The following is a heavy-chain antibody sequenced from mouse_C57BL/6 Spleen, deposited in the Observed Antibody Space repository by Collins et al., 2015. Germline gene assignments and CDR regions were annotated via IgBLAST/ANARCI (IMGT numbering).Heavy chain of an antibody. CDR1: GYTFTSYW. V-gene: IGHV1-52*01. D-gene: IGHD1-1*01. CDR2: IDPSDSET. J-gene: IGHJ3*01. CDR3: ARWDYYGSSGSWFAY. Sequence: QVQLQQPGAELVRPGSSVKLSCKASGYTFTSYWMHWVKQRPIQGLEWIGNIDPSDSETHYNQKFKDKATLTVDKSSSTAYMQLSGLTSEDSAVYYCARWDYYGSSGSWFAYWGQGTLVTVSA.